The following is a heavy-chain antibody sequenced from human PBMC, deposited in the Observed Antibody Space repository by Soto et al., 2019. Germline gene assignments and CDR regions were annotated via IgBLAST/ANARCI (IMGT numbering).Heavy chain of an antibody. V-gene: IGHV4-59*08. J-gene: IGHJ3*02. CDR3: ARQRASYYDFWSGYYTGNDAFDI. CDR2: IYYSGST. CDR1: GGSISSYY. D-gene: IGHD3-3*01. Sequence: QVQLQESGPGLVKPSETLSLTCTVSGGSISSYYWSWIRQPPGKGLEWIGYIYYSGSTNYNPSLKSRVTISVDTSKNQFSLKLSSVTAADTAVYYCARQRASYYDFWSGYYTGNDAFDIWGQGTMVTVSS.